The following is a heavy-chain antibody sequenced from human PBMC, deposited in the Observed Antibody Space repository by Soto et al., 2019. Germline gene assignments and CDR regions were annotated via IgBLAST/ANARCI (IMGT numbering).Heavy chain of an antibody. CDR3: VRDGTKTLRDWFDP. J-gene: IGHJ5*02. Sequence: SETLSLTCTVYGASISGFYWSWIRKSAGKGLEWIGRIYATGTTDYNPSLKSRVMMSVDTSKKQFSLKLRSVTAADTAVYYCVRDGTKTLRDWFDPWGQGISVTVSS. CDR2: IYATGTT. CDR1: GASISGFY. V-gene: IGHV4-4*07. D-gene: IGHD1-1*01.